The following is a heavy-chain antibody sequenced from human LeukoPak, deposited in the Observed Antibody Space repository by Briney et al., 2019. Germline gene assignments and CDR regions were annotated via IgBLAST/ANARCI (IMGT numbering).Heavy chain of an antibody. J-gene: IGHJ3*02. D-gene: IGHD3-22*01. CDR1: GFTFSSYE. CDR2: ISSSGSTI. Sequence: GGSLRLSCAASGFTFSSYEMNWVRQAPGKGLEWVSYISSSGSTIYYADSVKGRFTISRDNAKNSLYLQMNSLRAEDTAVYYCARVPNYYDSSGCYLGDAFDIWGQGTMVTVSS. CDR3: ARVPNYYDSSGCYLGDAFDI. V-gene: IGHV3-48*03.